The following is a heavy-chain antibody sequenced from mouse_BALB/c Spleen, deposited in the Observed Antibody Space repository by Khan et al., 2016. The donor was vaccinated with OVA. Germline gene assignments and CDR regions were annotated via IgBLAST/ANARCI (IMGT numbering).Heavy chain of an antibody. CDR2: INTYTGEP. CDR3: ARPPYFSYVLDN. J-gene: IGHJ4*01. Sequence: QVQLKESGPEVKKPGETVKISCKASGHTFTKFGMNWVKQAPGKGLKWMGWINTYTGEPTYADDFNGRFAFSLETSASTAYLQINNLKNEDMATYFCARPPYFSYVLDNWGQGTSVTVSS. V-gene: IGHV9-1*02. CDR1: GHTFTKFG. D-gene: IGHD2-10*01.